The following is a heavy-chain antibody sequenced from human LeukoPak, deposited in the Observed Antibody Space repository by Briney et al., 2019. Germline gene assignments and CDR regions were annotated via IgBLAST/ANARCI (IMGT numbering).Heavy chain of an antibody. CDR1: GFTFSSYA. Sequence: PGRSLSLSCAASGFTFSSYAMHWVRQAPGKGLEWVAVISYDGSNKYYADSVKGRFTISRDNSKNTLYLQMNSLRVEDTAVYYCASGSGLVTPIPGAFDIWGQGTMVTVSS. CDR3: ASGSGLVTPIPGAFDI. D-gene: IGHD4-23*01. V-gene: IGHV3-30*04. J-gene: IGHJ3*02. CDR2: ISYDGSNK.